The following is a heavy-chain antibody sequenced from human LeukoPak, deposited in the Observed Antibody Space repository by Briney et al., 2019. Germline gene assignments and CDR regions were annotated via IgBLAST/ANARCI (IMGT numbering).Heavy chain of an antibody. CDR1: GYTFTSYA. J-gene: IGHJ5*02. CDR2: INTNTGNP. D-gene: IGHD3-22*01. CDR3: ARGGVPYYYDSSGYYL. V-gene: IGHV7-4-1*02. Sequence: ASVKVSCKASGYTFTSYAMNWVRQAPGQGLEWMGWINTNTGNPTYAQGFTGRFVFSLDTSVSTAYLQISSLKAEDTAVYYCARGGVPYYYDSSGYYLWGQGTLVTVSS.